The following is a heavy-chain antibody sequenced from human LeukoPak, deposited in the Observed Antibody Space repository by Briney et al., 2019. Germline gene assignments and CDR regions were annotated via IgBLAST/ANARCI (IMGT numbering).Heavy chain of an antibody. CDR1: GFTFSSYE. Sequence: GGSLRLSCTTSGFTFSSYEMSWVRQAPGKGLEWVAYINQHGSETFYVDSVKGRFTISRDNTHNSLYLQMNSLRPEDTALYYCVRDAGYSGYMINDIWGQGTMVTVSS. CDR2: INQHGSET. D-gene: IGHD5-12*01. V-gene: IGHV3-7*01. J-gene: IGHJ3*02. CDR3: VRDAGYSGYMINDI.